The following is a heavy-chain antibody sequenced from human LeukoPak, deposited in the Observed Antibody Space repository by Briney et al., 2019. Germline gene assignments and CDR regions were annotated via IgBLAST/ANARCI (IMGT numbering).Heavy chain of an antibody. Sequence: MTSQTLSLTCTVSGDSITTYYWSWIRQPPGKGLEWVGYIHHSGKSNSNPSLKSRVIISADTPKNQFSLRLSSVTAADTAVYYCARYYCPDGSCQGFDFWGQGTLVTVSS. D-gene: IGHD2-8*01. V-gene: IGHV4-59*01. CDR2: IHHSGKS. J-gene: IGHJ4*02. CDR3: ARYYCPDGSCQGFDF. CDR1: GDSITTYY.